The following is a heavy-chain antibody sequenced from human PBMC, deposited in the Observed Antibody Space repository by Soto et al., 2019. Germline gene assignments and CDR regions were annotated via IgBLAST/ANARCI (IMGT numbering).Heavy chain of an antibody. CDR3: ARDRWVTTLTFDK. D-gene: IGHD4-17*01. J-gene: IGHJ4*02. Sequence: QVQFVQSGAEVKKPGASVKVSCKASGSTFADYAIHWVRQAPGPSLEWMGWINAGNGDTKYSQKFQGRVTLTTDTSASTAYMDINSLTTDDTAVYYCARDRWVTTLTFDKWGQGTLVIVSS. CDR1: GSTFADYA. CDR2: INAGNGDT. V-gene: IGHV1-3*01.